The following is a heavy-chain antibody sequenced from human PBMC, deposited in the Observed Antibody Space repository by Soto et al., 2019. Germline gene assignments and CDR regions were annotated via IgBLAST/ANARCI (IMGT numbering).Heavy chain of an antibody. D-gene: IGHD6-25*01. J-gene: IGHJ6*03. CDR1: GYSFTSYA. V-gene: IGHV1-3*01. Sequence: QVQVVQSGAEVKKPGASVKVSCKASGYSFTSYAMQWVRQAPGQRLEWMGWINAGNGDTKYSQRFQDRVTITGDTSAITAYMELSSLRAEDTAVYYCARGGIHAYYYMDVWGTGTTVTVSS. CDR3: ARGGIHAYYYMDV. CDR2: INAGNGDT.